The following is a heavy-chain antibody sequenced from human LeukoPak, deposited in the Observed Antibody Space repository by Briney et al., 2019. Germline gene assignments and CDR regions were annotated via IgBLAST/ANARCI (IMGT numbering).Heavy chain of an antibody. J-gene: IGHJ4*02. Sequence: GGSLRLSCAASGFTFSSYSMNWVRQAPGKGLEWVSSISSSSSYIYYADSVEGRFTISRDNAKNSLYLQMNSLRAEDTAVYYCARDSSSGLDYWGQGTLVTVSS. CDR2: ISSSSSYI. D-gene: IGHD2-15*01. V-gene: IGHV3-21*01. CDR3: ARDSSSGLDY. CDR1: GFTFSSYS.